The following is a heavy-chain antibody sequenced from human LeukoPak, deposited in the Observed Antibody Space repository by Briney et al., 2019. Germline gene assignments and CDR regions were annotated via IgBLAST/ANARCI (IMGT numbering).Heavy chain of an antibody. CDR2: IYYTEST. J-gene: IGHJ5*02. Sequence: SETLSLTCTVSGGSIGNNYWSWIRQPPGKGLEWIGYIYYTESTNYNPFLKSRVTISLDPSKNHFSLKLSSVTAADTAVYYCARGSWKFDPWGQGTLVTVSS. CDR1: GGSIGNNY. D-gene: IGHD1-1*01. V-gene: IGHV4-59*01. CDR3: ARGSWKFDP.